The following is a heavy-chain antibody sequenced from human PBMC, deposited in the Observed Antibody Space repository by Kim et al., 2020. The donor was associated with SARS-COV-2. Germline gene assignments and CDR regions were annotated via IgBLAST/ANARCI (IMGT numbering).Heavy chain of an antibody. CDR2: LSGSGSDR. CDR3: AKDMGDIVVVVSAIMDS. Sequence: GGSLRLSCAAAGFTFRSYAMNWVRLAPGKGLEWVSALSGSGSDRHYADSVKGRFTIHRDNFKNTVFLDMTRLRAEDTAVYYCAKDMGDIVVVVSAIMDSWGQGALVTVSS. J-gene: IGHJ4*02. D-gene: IGHD2-15*01. CDR1: GFTFRSYA. V-gene: IGHV3-23*01.